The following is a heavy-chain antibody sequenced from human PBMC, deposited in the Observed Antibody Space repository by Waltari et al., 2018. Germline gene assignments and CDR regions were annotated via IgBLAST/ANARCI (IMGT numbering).Heavy chain of an antibody. Sequence: QVQLQESGPRLVKPSETLSLTCAVSGYAINSGFSWGWFRQAPEKGLEWIATIYHDGTAFYNPSLTSRVTTSMDTSKNQISLKLKSVTAADTAVYYCTRQTLGYCTSAACRRLEAWGQGTLVTVSS. CDR3: TRQTLGYCTSAACRRLEA. D-gene: IGHD2-8*02. V-gene: IGHV4-38-2*01. CDR1: GYAINSGFS. J-gene: IGHJ5*02. CDR2: IYHDGTA.